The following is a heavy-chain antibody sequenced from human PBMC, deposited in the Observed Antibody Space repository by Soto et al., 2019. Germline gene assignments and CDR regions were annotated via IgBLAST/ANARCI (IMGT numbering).Heavy chain of an antibody. V-gene: IGHV1-18*01. CDR1: GYTFTSYG. D-gene: IGHD3-10*01. J-gene: IGHJ5*02. CDR2: ISAYNGNT. CDR3: ARDLVPVLFGGNRRFDP. Sequence: QVQLVQSGAEVKKPGASVKVSCKASGYTFTSYGISWVRQAPGQGLEWMGWISAYNGNTNYAQKLQGRVTMTTDTSPSTAYLELGSLGSDGTAGYYCARDLVPVLFGGNRRFDPWGQGTLVTVSS.